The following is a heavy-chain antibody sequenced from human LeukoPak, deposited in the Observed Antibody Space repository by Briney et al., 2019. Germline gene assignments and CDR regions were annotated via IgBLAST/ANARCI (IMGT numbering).Heavy chain of an antibody. CDR2: IIHSGST. V-gene: IGHV4-34*12. CDR3: ARESSGYYPDY. Sequence: SETLSLTCAVYGGSFSGYYWSWIRQPPGKGLEWIGEIIHSGSTNYNPSLKSRVTISVDTSKNQFSLKLSSVTAADTAVYYCARESSGYYPDYWGQGTLVTVSS. J-gene: IGHJ4*02. CDR1: GGSFSGYY. D-gene: IGHD3-22*01.